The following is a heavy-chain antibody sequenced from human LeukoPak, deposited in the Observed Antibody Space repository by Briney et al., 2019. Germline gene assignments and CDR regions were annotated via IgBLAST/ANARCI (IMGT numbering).Heavy chain of an antibody. D-gene: IGHD3-22*01. Sequence: SETLSLTCTVSGGSISSYYWSWIRQPAGKGLEWIGRIYTNGSTNYNPSLKSRVTMSVGTSKNQFSLKLSSVTAADTAVYYCARERRRGYYDSSGYSALDYWGQGTLVTVSS. CDR1: GGSISSYY. CDR3: ARERRRGYYDSSGYSALDY. J-gene: IGHJ4*02. CDR2: IYTNGST. V-gene: IGHV4-4*07.